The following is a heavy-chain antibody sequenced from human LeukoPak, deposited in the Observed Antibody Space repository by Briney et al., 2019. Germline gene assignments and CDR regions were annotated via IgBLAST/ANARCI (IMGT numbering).Heavy chain of an antibody. Sequence: GGSLRLPCAASGFTFSSNWMHWVRQAPGKGLVWVSRSNEDGSTTNYADSVKGRFTISRDNAKNTLYLQMNSLTAEDTAVYYCVRDLGGRSGHWGQGTLVTVSS. V-gene: IGHV3-74*01. CDR1: GFTFSSNW. CDR2: SNEDGSTT. J-gene: IGHJ4*02. D-gene: IGHD1-26*01. CDR3: VRDLGGRSGH.